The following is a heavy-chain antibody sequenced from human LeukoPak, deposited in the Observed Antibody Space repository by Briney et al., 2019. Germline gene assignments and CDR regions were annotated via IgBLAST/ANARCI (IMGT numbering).Heavy chain of an antibody. CDR1: GFTVSSNS. D-gene: IGHD3-22*01. V-gene: IGHV3-11*01. J-gene: IGHJ3*02. Sequence: GGSLRLSCTVSGFTVSSNSMSWVRQAPGKGLEWVSAISGSGGSTYYADSVKGRFTISRDNAKNSLYLQMNSLRAEDTAVYYCAREWDYDSSGYDAFDIWGQGTMVTVSS. CDR2: ISGSGGST. CDR3: AREWDYDSSGYDAFDI.